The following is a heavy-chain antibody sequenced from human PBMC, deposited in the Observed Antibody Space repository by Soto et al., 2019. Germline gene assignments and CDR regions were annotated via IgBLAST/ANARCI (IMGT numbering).Heavy chain of an antibody. J-gene: IGHJ5*02. V-gene: IGHV1-8*01. CDR2: MNTNSGNT. Sequence: QVQLVQSGAEVKKPGASVKVSCKASGYTFTSYDINWVRQATGQGLEWMGWMNTNSGNTGYAQKFQGRVTRTRNTSISTANMELSSLRSEDTAVDSCARERSLRFDPWGQGTLVTVSS. CDR1: GYTFTSYD. CDR3: ARERSLRFDP. D-gene: IGHD3-10*01.